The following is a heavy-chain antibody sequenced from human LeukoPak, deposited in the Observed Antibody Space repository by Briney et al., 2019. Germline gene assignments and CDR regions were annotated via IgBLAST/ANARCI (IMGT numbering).Heavy chain of an antibody. CDR3: AKAVDTATWYNWFDP. D-gene: IGHD5-18*01. J-gene: IGHJ5*02. CDR1: GFTFSSYS. CDR2: ISGSGGST. Sequence: GGSLRLSCAASGFTFSSYSMNWVRQAPGKGLERVSAISGSGGSTYYADSVKGRFTISRDNSKNTLYLQMNSLRAEDTAVYYCAKAVDTATWYNWFDPWGQGTLVTVSS. V-gene: IGHV3-23*01.